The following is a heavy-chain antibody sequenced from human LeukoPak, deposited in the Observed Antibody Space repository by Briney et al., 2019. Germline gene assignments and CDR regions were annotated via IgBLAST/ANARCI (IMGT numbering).Heavy chain of an antibody. J-gene: IGHJ4*02. D-gene: IGHD3-10*01. CDR2: ISWNSGSI. Sequence: GGSLRLSCAASGFTFDEYAMHWVRPAPGKGLEWVSGISWNSGSIGYADSVKGRFTISRDNAKNSLYLQMNSLRVEDTALYYCAKRGSIYYGSGGPFDYWGQGTLVTVSS. CDR1: GFTFDEYA. CDR3: AKRGSIYYGSGGPFDY. V-gene: IGHV3-9*01.